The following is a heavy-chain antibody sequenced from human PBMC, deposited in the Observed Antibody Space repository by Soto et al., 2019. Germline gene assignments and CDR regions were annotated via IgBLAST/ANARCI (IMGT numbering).Heavy chain of an antibody. Sequence: ASVKVSCKASGYTFTGYYMHWVRQAPGQGLEWMGWISAYNGDTNYAQKLQGRVTMTTDTPTSTVYMELRSLRSDDTAVYYCARGTYCSTTSCRTFDYWGQGTLVTVSS. CDR2: ISAYNGDT. J-gene: IGHJ4*02. V-gene: IGHV1-18*04. CDR3: ARGTYCSTTSCRTFDY. D-gene: IGHD2-2*01. CDR1: GYTFTGYY.